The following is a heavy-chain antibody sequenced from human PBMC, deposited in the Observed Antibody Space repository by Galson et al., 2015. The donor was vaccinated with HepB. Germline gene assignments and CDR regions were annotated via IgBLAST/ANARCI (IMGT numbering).Heavy chain of an antibody. J-gene: IGHJ6*02. D-gene: IGHD3-10*01. V-gene: IGHV3-48*02. Sequence: SLRLSCAASGFTFSSYSMNWVRQAPGKGLEWVSYISSSSSTIYYADYVKGRFTITRDNAKNSLYLQMNSLRDEDTAVYYCARDEGDYYGYYYYYGMDVWGQGTTVTVSS. CDR2: ISSSSSTI. CDR1: GFTFSSYS. CDR3: ARDEGDYYGYYYYYGMDV.